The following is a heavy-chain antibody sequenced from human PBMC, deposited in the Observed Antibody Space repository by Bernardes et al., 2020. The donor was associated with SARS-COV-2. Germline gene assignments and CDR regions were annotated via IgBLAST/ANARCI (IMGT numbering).Heavy chain of an antibody. Sequence: RGSLRLSCAASAFTFSSCSMNWVRPGPGKGLGWVSYISSSSSTIYYADSVKGRFTISRDNAKHSLYLQMNSLRDEDTAVYYCARVFWWEPTFYGMDVWGQGTAVTVSS. CDR2: ISSSSSTI. J-gene: IGHJ6*02. D-gene: IGHD1-26*01. CDR1: AFTFSSCS. V-gene: IGHV3-48*02. CDR3: ARVFWWEPTFYGMDV.